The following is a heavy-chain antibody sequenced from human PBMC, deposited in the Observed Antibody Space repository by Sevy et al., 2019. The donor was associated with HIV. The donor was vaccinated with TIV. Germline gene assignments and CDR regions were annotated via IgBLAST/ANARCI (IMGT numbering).Heavy chain of an antibody. V-gene: IGHV3-53*01. Sequence: GGSLRLSCAASGFTVSSNYMSWVHQAPGKGLEWVSVIYSGCSTYYADSVKGRFTISRDNSKNTLYLQMNSLRAEDTAVYYCARVNCSGGSCYYYYGMDVWGQGTTVTVSS. CDR3: ARVNCSGGSCYYYYGMDV. CDR2: IYSGCST. CDR1: GFTVSSNY. D-gene: IGHD2-15*01. J-gene: IGHJ6*02.